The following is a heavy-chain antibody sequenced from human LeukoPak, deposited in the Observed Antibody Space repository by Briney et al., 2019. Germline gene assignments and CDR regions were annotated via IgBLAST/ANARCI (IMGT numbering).Heavy chain of an antibody. V-gene: IGHV3-23*01. Sequence: GWSLRLSCAASVFTFSSYAMSWVRPPAGRELDGVSAISGSGSSTYYADSVKGRFTISRDNSKNTLYLQMNSLRAEDTAVYYCANCAADPYYYYYMDVWGKGTTVTVSS. CDR2: ISGSGSST. CDR3: ANCAADPYYYYYMDV. CDR1: VFTFSSYA. D-gene: IGHD6-13*01. J-gene: IGHJ6*03.